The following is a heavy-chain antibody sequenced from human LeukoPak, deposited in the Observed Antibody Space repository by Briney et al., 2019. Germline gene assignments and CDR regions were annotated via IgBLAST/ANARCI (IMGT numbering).Heavy chain of an antibody. J-gene: IGHJ5*02. V-gene: IGHV3-23*01. Sequence: GGSLRLSCAASGFTFSSYAMSWVRQAPGKGLEWVSAISGGGGSTYYADSVKGRFTISRDNSKNTLYLQMNSLRAEDTAVYYCAKLPLWFGVQWFDPWGQGTLVTVSS. D-gene: IGHD3-10*01. CDR3: AKLPLWFGVQWFDP. CDR2: ISGGGGST. CDR1: GFTFSSYA.